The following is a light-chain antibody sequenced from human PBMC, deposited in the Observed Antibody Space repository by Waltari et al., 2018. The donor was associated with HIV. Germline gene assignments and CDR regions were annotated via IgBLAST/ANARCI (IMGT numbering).Light chain of an antibody. CDR1: VGDRGPESY. V-gene: IGLV2-14*01. CDR3: SSYSTITSLYV. J-gene: IGLJ1*01. CDR2: MLS. Sequence: QSALAQPASVSGSPGPSITISCAGAVGDRGPESYVSWYQQHPGRAPRLIIYMLSRRPSGVSDRFSGSSSGMSATLTISGLQSDDEAHYYCSSYSTITSLYVFGTGTRVTVL.